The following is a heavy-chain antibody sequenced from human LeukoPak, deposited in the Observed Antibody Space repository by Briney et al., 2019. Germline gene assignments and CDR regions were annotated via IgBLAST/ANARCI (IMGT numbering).Heavy chain of an antibody. V-gene: IGHV4-34*01. D-gene: IGHD5-24*01. J-gene: IGHJ6*03. Sequence: SETLSLTCAVYGGSFSGYYWSWIRQPPGKGLEWIGEFNHSGSTNYNPSLKSRATISVDTSKNQFSLKLSSVTAADTAVYYCARVRSATAYYYYYYLDVWGKGTTVTVSS. CDR2: FNHSGST. CDR3: ARVRSATAYYYYYYLDV. CDR1: GGSFSGYY.